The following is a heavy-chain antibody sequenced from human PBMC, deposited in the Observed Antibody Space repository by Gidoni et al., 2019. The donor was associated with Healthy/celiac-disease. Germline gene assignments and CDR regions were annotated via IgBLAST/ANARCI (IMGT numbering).Heavy chain of an antibody. CDR1: GGSFSGYY. CDR3: ASSLIMTTFSSPGPENFDY. D-gene: IGHD3-16*01. V-gene: IGHV4-34*01. Sequence: QVQLQQWGAGLLKPSETLSLTCAVYGGSFSGYYWSWIRQPPGKGLEWIGEINHSGSTNYNPSLKSRVTISVDTSKNQFSLKLSSVTAADTAVYYCASSLIMTTFSSPGPENFDYWGQGTLVTVSS. J-gene: IGHJ4*02. CDR2: INHSGST.